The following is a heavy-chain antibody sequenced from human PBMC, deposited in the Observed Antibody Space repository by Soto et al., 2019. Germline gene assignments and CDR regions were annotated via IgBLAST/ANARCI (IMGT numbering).Heavy chain of an antibody. D-gene: IGHD3-3*01. CDR1: GGSISSSSYY. V-gene: IGHV4-39*01. CDR2: IYYSGST. J-gene: IGHJ4*02. Sequence: SETLSLTCTVSGGSISSSSYYWGWIRQPPGKGLEWIGSIYYSGSTYYNPSLKSRVTISVDTSKNQFSLKLSSVTAADTAVYYCARRVSYDFWSGYRYYFDYWGQGTLVTVSS. CDR3: ARRVSYDFWSGYRYYFDY.